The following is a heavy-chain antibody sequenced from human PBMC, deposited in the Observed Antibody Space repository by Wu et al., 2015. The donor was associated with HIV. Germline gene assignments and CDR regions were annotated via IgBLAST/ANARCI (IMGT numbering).Heavy chain of an antibody. J-gene: IGHJ5*01. CDR1: GYSFVTYD. CDR3: ARGGYCSGGSCFIRFDS. D-gene: IGHD2-15*01. V-gene: IGHV1-8*01. Sequence: QVQLVQSGAAVKNPGATVKVSCKASGYSFVTYDLNWVRQAPGQGLEWMGWMNPGSGNTGYAQRFEGRVTMTRNTSKTTAYMELSGLRSEDTAIYYCARGGYCSGGSCFIRFDSWGQGTLVTVSS. CDR2: MNPGSGNT.